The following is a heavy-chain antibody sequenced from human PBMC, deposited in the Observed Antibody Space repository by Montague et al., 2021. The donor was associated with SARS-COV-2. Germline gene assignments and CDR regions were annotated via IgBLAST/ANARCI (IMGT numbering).Heavy chain of an antibody. D-gene: IGHD3-10*01. Sequence: SETLSLTCTVSGGSISSTSYYWGWIRQPPGKGLEWIGSISYSGSTYHKSSLKSRVTISVDTPKNQFSLRLSSVTAADTAVYYCARHITGSGNAFDIWGQGTMVTVSS. J-gene: IGHJ3*02. V-gene: IGHV4-39*01. CDR3: ARHITGSGNAFDI. CDR2: ISYSGST. CDR1: GGSISSTSYY.